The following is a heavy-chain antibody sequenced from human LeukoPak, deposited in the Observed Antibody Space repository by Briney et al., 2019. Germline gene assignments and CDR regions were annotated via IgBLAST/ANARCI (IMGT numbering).Heavy chain of an antibody. J-gene: IGHJ4*02. Sequence: PGGSLRLSCAASGFMFRSFEMYWVRQAPGKGLEWIAYISSGAITMYYADSVKGRLTISRDDAKNSLFLQMNSLRAEDTAVYYCALLAVASDFDYWGQGALVTVSS. V-gene: IGHV3-48*03. D-gene: IGHD6-19*01. CDR1: GFMFRSFE. CDR2: ISSGAITM. CDR3: ALLAVASDFDY.